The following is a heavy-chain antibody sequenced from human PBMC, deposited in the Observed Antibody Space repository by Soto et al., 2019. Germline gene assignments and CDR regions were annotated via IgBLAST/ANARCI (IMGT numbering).Heavy chain of an antibody. D-gene: IGHD6-13*01. CDR1: GGTFSSYA. CDR2: IIPIFGTP. CDR3: ARGLYSSSWYYYYYGMDV. Sequence: QVQLVQSGAEVKKPGSSVKVSCKASGGTFSSYAISWVRQAPGQGLEWMGGIIPIFGTPNYAQKFQGRVTITADESTSTAYMELSSLRSEDTAVYYCARGLYSSSWYYYYYGMDVWGQGTTVTVSS. J-gene: IGHJ6*02. V-gene: IGHV1-69*01.